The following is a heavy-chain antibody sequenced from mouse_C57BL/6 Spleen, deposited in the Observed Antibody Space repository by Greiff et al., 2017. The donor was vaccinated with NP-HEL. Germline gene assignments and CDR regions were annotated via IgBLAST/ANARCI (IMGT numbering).Heavy chain of an antibody. CDR1: GYTFTSYW. CDR3: ASYGSSPYAMDY. V-gene: IGHV1-50*01. Sequence: QVQLKQPGAELVKPGASVKLSCKASGYTFTSYWMQWVKQRPGQGLEWIGEIDPSDSYTNYNQKFKGKATLTVDTSSSTAYMQLSSLTSEDSAVYYCASYGSSPYAMDYWGQGTSVTVSS. CDR2: IDPSDSYT. D-gene: IGHD1-1*01. J-gene: IGHJ4*01.